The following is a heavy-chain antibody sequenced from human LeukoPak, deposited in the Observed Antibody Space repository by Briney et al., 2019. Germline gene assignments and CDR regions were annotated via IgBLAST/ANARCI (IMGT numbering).Heavy chain of an antibody. V-gene: IGHV4-34*01. J-gene: IGHJ6*03. Sequence: PSETLSLTCAVYGGSFSGYYWSWIRQPPGKGLEWIGEINHSGSTNYNPSLKSRVTISVDTSKTQFSLKLSSVTAADTAVYYCARIGYCTSSSCYTSYYYYYMDVWGKGTTVTVSS. D-gene: IGHD2-2*02. CDR2: INHSGST. CDR3: ARIGYCTSSSCYTSYYYYYMDV. CDR1: GGSFSGYY.